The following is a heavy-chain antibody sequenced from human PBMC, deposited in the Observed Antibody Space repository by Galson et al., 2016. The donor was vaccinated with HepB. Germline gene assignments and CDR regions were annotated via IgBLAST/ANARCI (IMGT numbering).Heavy chain of an antibody. CDR3: VRVHDVTLNPLLGALDV. CDR1: GFTLTTYA. CDR2: INGGGGST. J-gene: IGHJ6*02. Sequence: SLRLSCAASGFTLTTYAMSWVRQTPGKGLEWVSGINGGGGSTYVANSVKGRFTISRDISKSALYLQMNSLRGEDAGVYYCVRVHDVTLNPLLGALDVWGQGTTVAVSS. V-gene: IGHV3-23*01. D-gene: IGHD3-10*01.